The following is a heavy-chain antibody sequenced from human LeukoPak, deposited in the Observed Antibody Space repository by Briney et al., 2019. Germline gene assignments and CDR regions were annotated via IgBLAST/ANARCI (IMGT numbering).Heavy chain of an antibody. Sequence: PGGSLRLSCAASGFTFSSYAMSWVRQAPGKGLEWVSAISGSGGSTYYADSVKGRFTISRDNSKNTLYLQMNSLRAEDTAVYYCAKDGGIAAAERPKYYFDYWGQGTLVTVSS. J-gene: IGHJ4*02. CDR1: GFTFSSYA. CDR2: ISGSGGST. D-gene: IGHD6-13*01. V-gene: IGHV3-23*01. CDR3: AKDGGIAAAERPKYYFDY.